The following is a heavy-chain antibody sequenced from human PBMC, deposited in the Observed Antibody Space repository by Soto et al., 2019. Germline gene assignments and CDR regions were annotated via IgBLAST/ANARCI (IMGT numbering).Heavy chain of an antibody. D-gene: IGHD2-15*01. CDR1: GVSVYSTSAA. J-gene: IGHJ5*02. CDR2: TYYRSKWYN. Sequence: GVSVYSTSAAWNWIRQSPSRGLEWLGRTYYRSKWYNDYAVSVKSRITINPDTSKNQFSLQLNSVTPEVTAVYYCARDKYCSGGSCYLYNWFDPWGQGTLVTVSS. V-gene: IGHV6-1*01. CDR3: ARDKYCSGGSCYLYNWFDP.